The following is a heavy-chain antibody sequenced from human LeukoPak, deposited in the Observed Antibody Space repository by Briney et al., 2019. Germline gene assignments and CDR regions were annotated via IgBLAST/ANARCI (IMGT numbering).Heavy chain of an antibody. CDR1: GFTFTSYS. J-gene: IGHJ2*01. CDR3: ARKAQYNGHYPLDY. V-gene: IGHV3-23*01. D-gene: IGHD1-7*01. CDR2: TSDRGDYT. Sequence: GGSLRLSCAASGFTFTSYSMSWVRQAPGKGLEWVSGTSDRGDYTYYADSVKGRFTISRDSSKNTLFLQMNSLRAEDTALYFCARKAQYNGHYPLDYWGRGTHVTVSS.